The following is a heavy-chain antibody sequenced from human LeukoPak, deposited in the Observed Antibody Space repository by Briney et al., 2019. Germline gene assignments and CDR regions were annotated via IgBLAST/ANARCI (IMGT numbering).Heavy chain of an antibody. V-gene: IGHV3-74*01. CDR3: ASFLTQLELVDY. D-gene: IGHD1-7*01. CDR1: GFTFSSYW. Sequence: GGSLRLSCAASGFTFSSYWMPWVRQAPGKGLAWVSRINSDGSSTSYADSVKGRFTISRDNAKNTLYLQMNSLRAEDTAVYYCASFLTQLELVDYWGQGTLVTVSS. CDR2: INSDGSST. J-gene: IGHJ4*02.